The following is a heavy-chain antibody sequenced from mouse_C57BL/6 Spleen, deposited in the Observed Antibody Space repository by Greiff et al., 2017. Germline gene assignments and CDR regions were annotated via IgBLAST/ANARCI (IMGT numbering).Heavy chain of an antibody. CDR1: GFTFSDYY. CDR3: ARDRDGGDFDY. CDR2: INYDGSST. J-gene: IGHJ2*01. D-gene: IGHD1-1*02. V-gene: IGHV5-16*01. Sequence: EVKLVESEGGLVQPGSSMKLSCTASGFTFSDYYMAWVRQVPEKGLEWVANINYDGSSTYYLDTLKSRFIISRDNAKNILYLQMSSLKSEDTATYYCARDRDGGDFDYWGQGTTLTVSS.